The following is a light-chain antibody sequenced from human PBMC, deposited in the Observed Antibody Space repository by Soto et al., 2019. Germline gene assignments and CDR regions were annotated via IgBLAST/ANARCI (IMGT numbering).Light chain of an antibody. CDR3: MLYMGSDISV. Sequence: QSALTQPASVSGSPGQSITVSCTGTSSDVGGHNYVSWFQQHPGQAPKLLIYEVTTRPSGVSNRFSGSILGNKAALTITGAQADDESDYYCMLYMGSDISVFGTGTKLTVL. CDR2: EVT. CDR1: SSDVGGHNY. J-gene: IGLJ1*01. V-gene: IGLV2-14*01.